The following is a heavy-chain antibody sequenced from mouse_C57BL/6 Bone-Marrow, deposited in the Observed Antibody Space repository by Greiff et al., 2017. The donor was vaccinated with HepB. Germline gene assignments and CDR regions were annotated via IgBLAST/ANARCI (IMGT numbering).Heavy chain of an antibody. CDR3: ARGGYRYYFDY. D-gene: IGHD2-2*01. Sequence: QVQLKQSGTELVKPGASVKLSCKASGYTFTSYWMHWVKQRPGQGLEWIGNINPSNGGTNYNEKFKSKATLTVDKSSSTAYMQLSSLTSEDSAVYYCARGGYRYYFDYWGQGTTLTVSS. J-gene: IGHJ2*01. CDR2: INPSNGGT. V-gene: IGHV1-53*01. CDR1: GYTFTSYW.